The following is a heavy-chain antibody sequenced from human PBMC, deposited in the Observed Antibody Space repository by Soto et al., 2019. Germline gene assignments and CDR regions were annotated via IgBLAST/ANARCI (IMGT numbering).Heavy chain of an antibody. CDR1: GGSISSSSYY. CDR3: ARQGYCSSTSCYGPRMVNPYYYYMDV. J-gene: IGHJ6*03. CDR2: IYYSGST. V-gene: IGHV4-39*01. D-gene: IGHD2-2*01. Sequence: SETLSLTCTVSGGSISSSSYYWGWIRQPPGKGLEWIGSIYYSGSTYYNPSLKSRVTISVDTSKNQFSLKLSSVTAADTAVYYCARQGYCSSTSCYGPRMVNPYYYYMDVWGKGTTVTVSS.